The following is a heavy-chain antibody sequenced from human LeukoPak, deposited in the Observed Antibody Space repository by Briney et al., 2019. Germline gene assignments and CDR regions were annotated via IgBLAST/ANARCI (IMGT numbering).Heavy chain of an antibody. J-gene: IGHJ4*02. CDR3: ARGGSWYYFDY. D-gene: IGHD6-13*01. V-gene: IGHV3-23*01. Sequence: PGGSLRLSCVASGFTFSSYAMNWVRQAPGKGLEWLSTTSGSGGSKYYADPVKGRFTISRDNSKSTLYLQINTLRGDDTAVYYCARGGSWYYFDYWGQGTLVTVSS. CDR2: TSGSGGSK. CDR1: GFTFSSYA.